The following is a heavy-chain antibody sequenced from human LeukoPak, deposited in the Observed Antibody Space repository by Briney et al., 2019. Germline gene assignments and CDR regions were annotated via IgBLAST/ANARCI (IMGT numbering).Heavy chain of an antibody. V-gene: IGHV1-2*02. D-gene: IGHD1-20*01. CDR2: INPNSGGT. J-gene: IGHJ4*02. Sequence: SSVKVSCKASGYTFTGYHMHWVRQAPGQGLEWMGWINPNSGGTNYAQKFQGSVTMTRDTSISTAYLELSRLRSDATAVYYCPRAPLYNWTPFAYWGQGTLVTVSS. CDR3: PRAPLYNWTPFAY. CDR1: GYTFTGYH.